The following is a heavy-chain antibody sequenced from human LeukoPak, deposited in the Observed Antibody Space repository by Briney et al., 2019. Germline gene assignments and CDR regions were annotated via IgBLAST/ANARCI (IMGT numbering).Heavy chain of an antibody. CDR1: GGTFSSYA. CDR2: IIPIFGTA. Sequence: SVKVSCKASGGTFSSYAISWVRQAPGQGLEWMGRIIPIFGTANYAQKFQGRVTITTDESTSTAYMELSSLRSEDTAVYYCARDFNGFGEFDYWGQGTLVTVSP. D-gene: IGHD3-10*01. J-gene: IGHJ4*02. CDR3: ARDFNGFGEFDY. V-gene: IGHV1-69*05.